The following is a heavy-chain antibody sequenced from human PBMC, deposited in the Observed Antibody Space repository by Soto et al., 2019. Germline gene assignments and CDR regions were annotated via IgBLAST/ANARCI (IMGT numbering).Heavy chain of an antibody. CDR3: AHSPWGVRGVVTFDY. V-gene: IGHV2-5*01. Sequence: QITLKESGPGLVKPTQTLTLTGTFSGFSLSTSGVGVGWIRQPPGKAMEWLALIYWNDDKRYSPSLKSRLTITKATSKNQMVLTMTNMDPMDTATYYCAHSPWGVRGVVTFDYWGQGTLVTVSS. D-gene: IGHD3-10*01. CDR2: IYWNDDK. J-gene: IGHJ4*02. CDR1: GFSLSTSGVG.